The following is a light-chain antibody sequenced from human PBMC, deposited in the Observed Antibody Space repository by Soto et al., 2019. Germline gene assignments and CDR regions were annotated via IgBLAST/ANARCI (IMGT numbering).Light chain of an antibody. V-gene: IGKV4-1*01. J-gene: IGKJ4*01. CDR3: QQYNDWPLT. Sequence: DIVLTQSPDSLAVSLGERATINCKSSQSVLYSPNNKNYLAWYQQKPGQPPKLLVYWASTRESGVPDRFSGSGSGTDFTLTISGLQSEDFAIYYCQQYNDWPLTFGGGTKVEIK. CDR2: WAS. CDR1: QSVLYSPNNKNY.